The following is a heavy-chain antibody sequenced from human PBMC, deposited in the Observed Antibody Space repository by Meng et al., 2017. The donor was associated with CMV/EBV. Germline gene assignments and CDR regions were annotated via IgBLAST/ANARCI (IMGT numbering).Heavy chain of an antibody. CDR1: GGSSSSGDYY. CDR2: IYYSGST. D-gene: IGHD1-14*01. J-gene: IGHJ4*02. CDR3: ARVTSRVAGAFDY. V-gene: IGHV4-30-4*08. Sequence: QVPLQASGPGLVTPSQTLSLTCTVSGGSSSSGDYYWSWIRQPPGKGLEWIGYIYYSGSTYYNPSLESRVTISVDTSKTQFSLKLSSVTAADTAVYYCARVTSRVAGAFDYWGQGTLVTVSS.